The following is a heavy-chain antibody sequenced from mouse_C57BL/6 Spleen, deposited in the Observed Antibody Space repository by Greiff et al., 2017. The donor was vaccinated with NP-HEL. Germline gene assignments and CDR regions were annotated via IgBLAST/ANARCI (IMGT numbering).Heavy chain of an antibody. D-gene: IGHD1-1*01. CDR3: ARSRDYGSSYWYFDV. Sequence: VQLQQSGAELVRPGASVKLSCKASGYTFTDYYINWVKQRPGQGLALLSLISPGRGNTSYNEKFPGKATLTAEKSSSTAYMQLSSLTSEDSAVYFCARSRDYGSSYWYFDVWGTGTTVTVSS. V-gene: IGHV1-76*01. CDR1: GYTFTDYY. J-gene: IGHJ1*03. CDR2: ISPGRGNT.